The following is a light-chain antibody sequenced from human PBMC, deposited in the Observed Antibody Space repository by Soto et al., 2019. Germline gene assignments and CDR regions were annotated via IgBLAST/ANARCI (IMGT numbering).Light chain of an antibody. J-gene: IGLJ2*01. V-gene: IGLV2-14*03. CDR3: TSYTSDSSVI. CDR2: DVT. CDR1: SSDIGGYRY. Sequence: QSALTQPASVSGSPGLSVTISCTGTSSDIGGYRYVSWYQQRPGKAPKLMIYDVTNRPSGVSNRFSGSKSGNTASLTISGLQAEDEADYYCTSYTSDSSVIFGGGTKLTVL.